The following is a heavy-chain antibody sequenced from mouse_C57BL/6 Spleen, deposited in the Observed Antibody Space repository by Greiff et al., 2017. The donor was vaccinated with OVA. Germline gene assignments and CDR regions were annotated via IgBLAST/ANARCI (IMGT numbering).Heavy chain of an antibody. CDR2: INYDGSST. Sequence: EVKLMESEGGLVQPGSSMKLSCTASGFTFSDYYMAWVRQVPEKGLEWVANINYDGSSTYYLDSLKSRFIISRDNAKNILYLQMSSLKSEDTATYYCARDDFGYFDYWGQGTTLTVSS. D-gene: IGHD2-13*01. CDR3: ARDDFGYFDY. V-gene: IGHV5-16*01. CDR1: GFTFSDYY. J-gene: IGHJ2*01.